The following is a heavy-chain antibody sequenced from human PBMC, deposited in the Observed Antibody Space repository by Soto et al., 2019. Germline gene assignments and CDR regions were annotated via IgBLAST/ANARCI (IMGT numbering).Heavy chain of an antibody. CDR3: ARVRRNQMLGWFDP. CDR2: IYHSGTT. Sequence: QVQLQESGPGLVKPSQTLSLTCTVSGGSISSGGYYWSWIRQHPGKGLAWIGYIYHSGTTYYNPSLKSRVTISVDTSKNQFSLKLTSVTSADTAVYYCARVRRNQMLGWFDPWGQGTLVTVSS. CDR1: GGSISSGGYY. V-gene: IGHV4-31*03. J-gene: IGHJ5*02. D-gene: IGHD2-2*01.